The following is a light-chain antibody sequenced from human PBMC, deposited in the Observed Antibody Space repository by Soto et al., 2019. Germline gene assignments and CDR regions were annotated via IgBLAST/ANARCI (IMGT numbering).Light chain of an antibody. CDR2: EVS. Sequence: QSALTQPASVSGSPGQSITISCTGTSSDVGGHNYVSWYQQHPGKAPKLMIYEVSNRPSGVSNRFSGSKSGNTASLTISGLQAEDEADYDCSSYTSSSTLVFGGVTKLTVL. CDR1: SSDVGGHNY. J-gene: IGLJ3*02. CDR3: SSYTSSSTLV. V-gene: IGLV2-14*01.